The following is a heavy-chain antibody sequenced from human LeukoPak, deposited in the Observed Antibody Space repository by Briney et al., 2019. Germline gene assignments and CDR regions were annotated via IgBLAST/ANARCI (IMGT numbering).Heavy chain of an antibody. V-gene: IGHV3-48*03. D-gene: IGHD3-10*01. CDR2: ISSSGSTI. J-gene: IGHJ5*02. CDR3: ARDGGGYYGSGSYYPTGSFDP. Sequence: AGGSLRLSCAASGFTFSSYEMNWVRQAPGKGLEWVSYISSSGSTIYYADSVKGRFTISRDNAKNSLYLQMNSLRAEDTAVYYCARDGGGYYGSGSYYPTGSFDPWGQGTLVTVSS. CDR1: GFTFSSYE.